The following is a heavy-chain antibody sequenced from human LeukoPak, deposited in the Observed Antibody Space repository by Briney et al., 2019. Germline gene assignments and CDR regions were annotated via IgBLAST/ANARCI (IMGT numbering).Heavy chain of an antibody. CDR1: GFTFSSYA. D-gene: IGHD3-9*01. Sequence: PGGSLRLSCAASGFTFSSYAMSWVRQAPGKGLEWVSAISGSGGSTYYADSVKGRFTDSRDNSKNTLYLQMNSLRAEDTAVYYCAKDTTYYDILTGYSPWGQGTLVTVSS. V-gene: IGHV3-23*01. CDR3: AKDTTYYDILTGYSP. CDR2: ISGSGGST. J-gene: IGHJ5*02.